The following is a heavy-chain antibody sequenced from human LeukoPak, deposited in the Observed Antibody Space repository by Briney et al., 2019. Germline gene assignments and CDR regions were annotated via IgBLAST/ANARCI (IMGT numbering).Heavy chain of an antibody. D-gene: IGHD6-19*01. Sequence: SETLSLTCTVSGGSISSGSYYWSWIRQPAGKGLEWIGRIYTSGSTNYNPSLKSRVTISVDTSKNQFSLKLSSVTAADTAVYYCAREIERYSSGWADYWGQGTLVTVSS. J-gene: IGHJ4*02. CDR1: GGSISSGSYY. CDR2: IYTSGST. V-gene: IGHV4-61*02. CDR3: AREIERYSSGWADY.